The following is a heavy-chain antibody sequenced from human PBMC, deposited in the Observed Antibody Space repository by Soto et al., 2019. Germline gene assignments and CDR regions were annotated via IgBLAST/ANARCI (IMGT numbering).Heavy chain of an antibody. CDR1: GGSISSGDYY. CDR2: IYYSGST. J-gene: IGHJ4*02. D-gene: IGHD2-21*02. CDR3: ASSVGDSPYYFDY. Sequence: TLSLTCTVSGGSISSGDYYWSWIRQPPGKGLEWIGYIYYSGSTYYNPSLKSRVTISVDTSKNQFSLKLSSVTAADTAVYYCASSVGDSPYYFDYWGQGTLVTVSS. V-gene: IGHV4-30-4*01.